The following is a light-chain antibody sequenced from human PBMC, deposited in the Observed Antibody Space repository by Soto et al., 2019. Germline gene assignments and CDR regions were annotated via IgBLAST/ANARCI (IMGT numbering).Light chain of an antibody. V-gene: IGKV3-20*01. CDR1: QSVYSSY. CDR3: RQYGSSPWT. Sequence: EIMLTQSPGTLSLSPGARAPLSCRASQSVYSSYLAWYQQRPGQAPRLLFYDASIRATGIPDRFSGSGSGTDFSLTISRLEPEDFAVYYCRQYGSSPWTFGQGTKVDIK. CDR2: DAS. J-gene: IGKJ1*01.